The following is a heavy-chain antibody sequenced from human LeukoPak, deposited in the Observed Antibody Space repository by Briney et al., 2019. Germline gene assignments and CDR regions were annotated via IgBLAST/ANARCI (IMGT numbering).Heavy chain of an antibody. CDR3: AREQNPQGRITIFGVVIKPMDV. CDR1: GFTFSSYE. V-gene: IGHV3-21*01. CDR2: ISSSSSYI. D-gene: IGHD3-3*01. J-gene: IGHJ6*04. Sequence: PGGSLRLSCAASGFTFSSYEMNWVRQAPGKGLEWVSSISSSSSYIYYADSVKGRFTISRDNAKNSLYLQMNSLRAEDTAVYYCAREQNPQGRITIFGVVIKPMDVWGKGTTVTVSS.